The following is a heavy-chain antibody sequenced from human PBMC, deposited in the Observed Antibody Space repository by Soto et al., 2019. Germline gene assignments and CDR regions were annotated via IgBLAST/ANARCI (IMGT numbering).Heavy chain of an antibody. J-gene: IGHJ4*02. Sequence: PGGSLRLSCVGSDFSLSGSYMSWVRPAPGKGLEWLSFISMSGSYKTYAASVEGRFTISRDNVKNILYLQMDSLRAEDTAVYYCASRGHCSNGQCHPSDSWGQGTQVNVSS. D-gene: IGHD2-8*01. CDR1: DFSLSGSY. CDR2: ISMSGSY. CDR3: ASRGHCSNGQCHPSDS. V-gene: IGHV3-11*06.